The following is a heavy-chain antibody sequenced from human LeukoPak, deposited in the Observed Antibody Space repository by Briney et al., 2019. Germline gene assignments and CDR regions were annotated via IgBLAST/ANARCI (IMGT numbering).Heavy chain of an antibody. V-gene: IGHV3-66*01. CDR3: VTYQLLLYGFDY. J-gene: IGHJ4*02. CDR1: GFTVSSNY. D-gene: IGHD2-2*01. Sequence: PGGSLRLSCAASGFTVSSNYMSWVRQAPGKGLEWVSMFYSGGSTFYADSVKGRFTIARDSSKNTLYLQMNTLRAEDTAVYYCVTYQLLLYGFDYWGQGTLVTASS. CDR2: FYSGGST.